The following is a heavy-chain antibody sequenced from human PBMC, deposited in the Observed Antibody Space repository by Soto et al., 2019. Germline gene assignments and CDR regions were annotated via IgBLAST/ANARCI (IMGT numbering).Heavy chain of an antibody. D-gene: IGHD5-18*01. V-gene: IGHV4-4*02. CDR3: ATRDTGRVY. CDR2: SHQSGNT. J-gene: IGHJ4*02. CDR1: GVSIGSHDW. Sequence: QVQLQESGPGLVKPSGTLSLTCAVSGVSIGSHDWWTWVRQPPGKGLEWIGESHQSGNTNYNSSLESRVTISLDKSKNHYSLQLSSVTVAHTAVYYCATRDTGRVYWGQGPLVTVSS.